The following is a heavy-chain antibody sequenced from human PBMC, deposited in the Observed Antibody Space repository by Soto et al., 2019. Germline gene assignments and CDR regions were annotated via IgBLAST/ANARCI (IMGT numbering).Heavy chain of an antibody. CDR2: ISYDGSNK. Sequence: PGGSLRLSCAASGFTFSSYGMHWVRQAPGKGLEWVAVISYDGSNKYYADSVKGRFTISRDNSKNTLYLQMNSLRAEDTAVYYCAKDRRKWNYQKGYYYYYGMDVWGQGTTVTVSS. CDR1: GFTFSSYG. CDR3: AKDRRKWNYQKGYYYYYGMDV. V-gene: IGHV3-30*18. D-gene: IGHD1-7*01. J-gene: IGHJ6*02.